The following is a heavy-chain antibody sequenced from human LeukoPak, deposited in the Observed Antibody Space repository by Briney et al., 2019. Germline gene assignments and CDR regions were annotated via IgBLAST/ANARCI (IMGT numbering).Heavy chain of an antibody. CDR1: GFTFSSYA. D-gene: IGHD3-22*01. V-gene: IGHV3-30-3*01. J-gene: IGHJ4*02. CDR3: ARDYDYYDSSGYNPVDY. CDR2: ISYDGSNK. Sequence: QPGGSLRLSYAASGFTFSSYAMHWVRQAPGKGLEWVAVISYDGSNKYYADSVKGRFTISRDNSKNTLYLQMNSLRAEDTAVYYCARDYDYYDSSGYNPVDYWGQGTLVTVSS.